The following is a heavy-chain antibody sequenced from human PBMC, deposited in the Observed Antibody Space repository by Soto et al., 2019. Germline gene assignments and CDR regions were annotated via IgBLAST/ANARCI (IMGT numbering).Heavy chain of an antibody. Sequence: GSLRLSCAASGFTFGNAWMNWVRQAPGKGLEWVGRIKSKTDGGTTDYAAPVEGRFTISRDDSKNTLYLQMNSLKTEDTAVYYCTTDLYYYDSSGYYYTPPPYYFDYWGQGTLVTVSS. CDR1: GFTFGNAW. D-gene: IGHD3-22*01. V-gene: IGHV3-15*07. CDR2: IKSKTDGGTT. CDR3: TTDLYYYDSSGYYYTPPPYYFDY. J-gene: IGHJ4*02.